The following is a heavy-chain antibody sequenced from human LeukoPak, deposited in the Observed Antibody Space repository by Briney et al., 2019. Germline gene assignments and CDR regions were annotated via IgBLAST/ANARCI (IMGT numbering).Heavy chain of an antibody. J-gene: IGHJ6*03. D-gene: IGHD3-16*01. CDR3: AKGLRTGVGPYMGYHYYMDV. CDR1: GFTFSSYA. V-gene: IGHV3-23*01. Sequence: GGSLRLSCAASGFTFSSYAMSWVRQAPGKGLEWVSAISGSGGSTNYADSVKGRFTISRDNSKNTLYLQMNSLRDEDTGVYYCAKGLRTGVGPYMGYHYYMDVWGKGATVTVSS. CDR2: ISGSGGST.